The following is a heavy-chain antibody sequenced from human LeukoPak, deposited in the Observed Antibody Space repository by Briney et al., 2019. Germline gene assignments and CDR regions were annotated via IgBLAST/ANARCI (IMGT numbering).Heavy chain of an antibody. CDR2: IKQDGSEK. Sequence: PGGSLRLSCAASGFTFSSYWMSWVRQAPGKGLEWVANIKQDGSEKYYVDSVKGRFTISRDNAKNSLYLQMNSLRAEDTAVYYCARVGRNIAAAGTDYYYYYMDVWGKGTTVTVSS. V-gene: IGHV3-7*01. D-gene: IGHD6-13*01. CDR3: ARVGRNIAAAGTDYYYYYMDV. J-gene: IGHJ6*03. CDR1: GFTFSSYW.